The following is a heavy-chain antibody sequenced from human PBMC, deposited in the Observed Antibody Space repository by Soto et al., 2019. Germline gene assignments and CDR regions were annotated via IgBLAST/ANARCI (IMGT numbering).Heavy chain of an antibody. CDR3: AKDRGPRRQWLLDPFGY. D-gene: IGHD6-19*01. V-gene: IGHV3-30*18. J-gene: IGHJ4*02. CDR2: ISYDGTKT. Sequence: QVQLVESGGGVVQPGRSLRVSCAASGFTFSIYAMQWVRQAPGTGLEWVAVISYDGTKTYYADSAKGRFTISRDNSKNTVYLQLNSLRDEDTAVYYCAKDRGPRRQWLLDPFGYWGQGTLVTVSP. CDR1: GFTFSIYA.